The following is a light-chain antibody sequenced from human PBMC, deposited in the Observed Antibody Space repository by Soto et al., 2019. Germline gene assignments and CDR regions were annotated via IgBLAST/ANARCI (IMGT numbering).Light chain of an antibody. Sequence: QSALTQPPSVSGAPGQRVTISCTGTSSNIGAGYAVHWYQQLPGTAPKLLISDSDNRPSGVPDRFSGSKSGTSASLAITGLQAEDEADYYCQSYDNSHDWDVVFGGGTQLTVL. CDR1: SSNIGAGYA. J-gene: IGLJ2*01. V-gene: IGLV1-40*01. CDR3: QSYDNSHDWDVV. CDR2: DSD.